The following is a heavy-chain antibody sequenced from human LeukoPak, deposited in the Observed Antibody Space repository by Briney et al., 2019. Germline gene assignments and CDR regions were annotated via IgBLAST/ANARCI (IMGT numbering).Heavy chain of an antibody. CDR3: ARALRGSGSLYYYYMDV. CDR1: GLIFSKYW. Sequence: GGSLRLSCAASGLIFSKYWMTWVRQAPGKGLEWVASIKPDGSEKYYLDSVKGRFTISRDNARDSLYLQMNSLRDDDTSVYYCARALRGSGSLYYYYMDVWGKGTTVTISS. J-gene: IGHJ6*03. V-gene: IGHV3-7*01. CDR2: IKPDGSEK. D-gene: IGHD3-10*01.